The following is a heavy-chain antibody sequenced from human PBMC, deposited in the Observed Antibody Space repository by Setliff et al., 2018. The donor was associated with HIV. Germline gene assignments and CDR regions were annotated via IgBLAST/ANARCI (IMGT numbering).Heavy chain of an antibody. Sequence: GSLRLSCVASGFNLYTTAMTWIRQIPGKGLEWVSSISGPGDIIFFADSLKGRFTISRDNSKNTIYLQMNSLRAADTAVYYCARGHCSGTNCYGVDYYGMDVWGQGTTVTVSS. CDR2: ISGPGDII. V-gene: IGHV3-23*01. CDR1: GFNLYTTA. D-gene: IGHD2-2*01. J-gene: IGHJ6*02. CDR3: ARGHCSGTNCYGVDYYGMDV.